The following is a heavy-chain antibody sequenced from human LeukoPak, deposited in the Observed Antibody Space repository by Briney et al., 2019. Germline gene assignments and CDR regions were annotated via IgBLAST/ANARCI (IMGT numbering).Heavy chain of an antibody. CDR3: ARAWLGYCSSTSCSVNWFDP. CDR1: GYTFTSYG. V-gene: IGHV1-2*02. J-gene: IGHJ5*02. Sequence: ASVKVSCKASGYTFTSYGISWVRQAPGQGLEWMGWINPNSGGTNYAQKFQGRVTMTRDTSISTAYMELSRLRSDDTAVYYCARAWLGYCSSTSCSVNWFDPWGQGTLVTVSS. CDR2: INPNSGGT. D-gene: IGHD2-2*01.